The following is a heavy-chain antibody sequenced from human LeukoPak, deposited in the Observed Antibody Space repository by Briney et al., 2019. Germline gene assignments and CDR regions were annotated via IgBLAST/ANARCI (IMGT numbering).Heavy chain of an antibody. J-gene: IGHJ4*02. CDR2: IIPIFGTT. V-gene: IGHV1-69*13. CDR1: GGTFSSYA. CDR3: ARWTSGGSVRYFDY. D-gene: IGHD3-16*01. Sequence: SVKVSCKASGGTFSSYAISWVRQAPGQGLELMGGIIPIFGTTNYAQKFQGRVTITADESTSTAYMELSSLRSEDTAVYYCARWTSGGSVRYFDYWGQGTLVTVSS.